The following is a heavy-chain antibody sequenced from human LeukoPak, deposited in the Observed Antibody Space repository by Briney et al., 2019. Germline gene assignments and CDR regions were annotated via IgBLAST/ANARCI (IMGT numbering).Heavy chain of an antibody. J-gene: IGHJ4*02. CDR3: AKDLRFWSNYVGPFDY. D-gene: IGHD3-3*01. CDR2: INPNSGGT. V-gene: IGHV1-2*02. Sequence: ASVKVSCKASGYRFTDYYMFWVRQAPGLGLEWMGWINPNSGGTNYAQKFQGRVSMTRDTSINTVYMELSRLRSDDTALYFCAKDLRFWSNYVGPFDYWGQGTLVTVSS. CDR1: GYRFTDYY.